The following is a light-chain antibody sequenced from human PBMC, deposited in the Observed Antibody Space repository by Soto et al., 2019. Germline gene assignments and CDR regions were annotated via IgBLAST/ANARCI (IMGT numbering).Light chain of an antibody. CDR3: QESYNLHT. V-gene: IGKV1-39*01. J-gene: IGKJ4*01. CDR1: QNINSY. Sequence: DIQMTQSPSSLSASVGDRVTITCRASQNINSYLNWYQQKVGKAPKLLINAASTLQSGVPLRFRGSGSGTDFTLTISSLQPEDFATYYYQESYNLHTFGGGTKVEIK. CDR2: AAS.